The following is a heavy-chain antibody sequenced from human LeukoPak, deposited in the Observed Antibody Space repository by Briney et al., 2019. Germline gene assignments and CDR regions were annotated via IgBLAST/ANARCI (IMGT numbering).Heavy chain of an antibody. D-gene: IGHD6-19*01. J-gene: IGHJ4*02. CDR2: ISGSGGST. CDR3: AKDVSLAGEADY. CDR1: GFNFSSYA. Sequence: GGSLRLSCAASGFNFSSYAMSWVRQAPGKGLEWVSAISGSGGSTYYADSVKGRFTISRDNSKNTLYLQMNSLRAEDTAVYYCAKDVSLAGEADYWGQGTLVTVSS. V-gene: IGHV3-23*01.